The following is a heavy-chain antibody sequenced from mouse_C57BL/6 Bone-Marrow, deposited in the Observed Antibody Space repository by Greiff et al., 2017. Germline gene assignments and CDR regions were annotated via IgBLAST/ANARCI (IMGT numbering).Heavy chain of an antibody. CDR1: GFTFSSYA. V-gene: IGHV5-4*01. D-gene: IGHD3-3*01. Sequence: EVMLVESGGGLVKPGGSLKLSCAASGFTFSSYAMSWVRQTPEKRLEWVATISDGGSYTYYPDNVKGRFTISRDNAKNKLYLQMSHLKSEDTAMYYCARDRGPMDYWGQGTSVTVAS. CDR2: ISDGGSYT. CDR3: ARDRGPMDY. J-gene: IGHJ4*01.